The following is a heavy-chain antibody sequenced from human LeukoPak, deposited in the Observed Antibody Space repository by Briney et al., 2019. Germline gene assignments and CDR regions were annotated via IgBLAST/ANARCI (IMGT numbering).Heavy chain of an antibody. V-gene: IGHV5-51*01. J-gene: IGHJ1*01. CDR2: IYPDDSDS. CDR1: GYSFTSYW. CDR3: ARLGTVAGTRYVEH. Sequence: GESLKISCKGSGYSFTSYWIGWVRQMPGKGLEWMGIIYPDDSDSRYSPSFQGQVTISADKSITTAYLQWSSLKASDTAIYYCARLGTVAGTRYVEHWGQGTLVTVSS. D-gene: IGHD6-19*01.